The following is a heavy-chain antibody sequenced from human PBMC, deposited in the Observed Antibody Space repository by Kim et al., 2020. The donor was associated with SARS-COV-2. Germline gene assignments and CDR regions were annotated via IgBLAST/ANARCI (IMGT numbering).Heavy chain of an antibody. Sequence: GGSLRLSCAASGFTFSSYGMHWVRQAPGKGLEWVAVIWYDGSNKYYADSVKGRFTISRDNSKNTLYLQMNSLRAEDTAVYYCAKDSIWRRGGYNYWYGMDVWGQGTTVTVSS. V-gene: IGHV3-33*06. CDR2: IWYDGSNK. D-gene: IGHD5-12*01. CDR3: AKDSIWRRGGYNYWYGMDV. CDR1: GFTFSSYG. J-gene: IGHJ6*02.